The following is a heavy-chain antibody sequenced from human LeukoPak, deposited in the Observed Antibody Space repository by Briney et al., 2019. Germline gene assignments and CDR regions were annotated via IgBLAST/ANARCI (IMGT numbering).Heavy chain of an antibody. V-gene: IGHV3-7*01. Sequence: GGSLRLSCAASGFTFSSYWMSWVRQAPGKGLEWVANIKQDGSEKYYVDSVKGRFTISRDNAKNSLYLQMNSLRAEDTAVYYCARHNSGSSPYYYYYMDVWGKGTAVTVSS. J-gene: IGHJ6*03. CDR3: ARHNSGSSPYYYYYMDV. D-gene: IGHD1-26*01. CDR2: IKQDGSEK. CDR1: GFTFSSYW.